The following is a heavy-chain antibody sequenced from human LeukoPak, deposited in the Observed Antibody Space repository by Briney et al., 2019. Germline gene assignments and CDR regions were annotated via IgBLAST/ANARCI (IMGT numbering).Heavy chain of an antibody. CDR2: IYHSGST. V-gene: IGHV4-38-2*02. CDR3: ARDGGYCSGGSCYRFDY. D-gene: IGHD2-15*01. Sequence: SETLSLTCAVSGYSISSGYYWGWIRQPPGKGLEWIGSIYHSGSTYYNPSLKSRVTISVDTSKNQFSLKLSSVTAADTAVYYCARDGGYCSGGSCYRFDYWGQGTLVTVSS. J-gene: IGHJ4*02. CDR1: GYSISSGYY.